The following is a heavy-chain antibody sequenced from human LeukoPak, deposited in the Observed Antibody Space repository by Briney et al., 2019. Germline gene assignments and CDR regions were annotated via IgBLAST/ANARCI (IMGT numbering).Heavy chain of an antibody. Sequence: ASVKLFSKASGYTYNGYYMHWVRPSTGKGFEGLGWINTNSGDTNYAQKFQGRVNMTRDTSISTAYMELSRLRSDDTAVYYCARDYYHCSSTSCQLAVYYYYYMDVWGKGTTVTVSS. CDR2: INTNSGDT. V-gene: IGHV1-2*02. J-gene: IGHJ6*03. CDR1: GYTYNGYY. CDR3: ARDYYHCSSTSCQLAVYYYYYMDV. D-gene: IGHD2-2*01.